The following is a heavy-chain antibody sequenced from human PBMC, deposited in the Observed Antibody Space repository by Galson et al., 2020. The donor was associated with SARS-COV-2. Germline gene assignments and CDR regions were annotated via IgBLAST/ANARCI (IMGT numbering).Heavy chain of an antibody. CDR3: AILKGYSGYDYREGAGY. J-gene: IGHJ4*02. CDR1: GGTFSSYA. D-gene: IGHD5-12*01. V-gene: IGHV1-69*13. Sequence: SVKVSCKATGGTFSSYAISWVRQAPGQGLEWMGGIIPIFGTANYAQKFQSRVTITADESTSTAYMELSSLRSEDTAVYYCAILKGYSGYDYREGAGYWGQGTLVTVSS. CDR2: IIPIFGTA.